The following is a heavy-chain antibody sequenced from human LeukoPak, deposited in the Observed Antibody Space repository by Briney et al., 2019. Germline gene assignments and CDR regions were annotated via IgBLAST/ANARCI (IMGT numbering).Heavy chain of an antibody. CDR2: IWYDGSNK. V-gene: IGHV3-33*01. Sequence: GRSLRLSCAASGFTFSSYGMHWVRQAPDKGLEWVAIIWYDGSNKYYGDSVKGRFTISRDSSKNTLYLQMNNLRAEGTAVYYCAREVNSGLYNYYGMDVWGQGTTVTVFS. CDR3: AREVNSGLYNYYGMDV. CDR1: GFTFSSYG. J-gene: IGHJ6*02. D-gene: IGHD6-19*01.